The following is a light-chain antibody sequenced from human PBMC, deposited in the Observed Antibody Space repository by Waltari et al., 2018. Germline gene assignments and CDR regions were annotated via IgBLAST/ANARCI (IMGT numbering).Light chain of an antibody. J-gene: IGLJ3*02. CDR2: QDT. CDR3: QALGTGAWV. Sequence: SYELTQPPSVSVSPGQTASITCSGDILGNKYASWYQQKPGHSPLLVIYQDTKRPSGIPERFSGSKSANAATLTITGTQAVDEADYYCQALGTGAWVFGGGTKLTVL. CDR1: ILGNKY. V-gene: IGLV3-1*01.